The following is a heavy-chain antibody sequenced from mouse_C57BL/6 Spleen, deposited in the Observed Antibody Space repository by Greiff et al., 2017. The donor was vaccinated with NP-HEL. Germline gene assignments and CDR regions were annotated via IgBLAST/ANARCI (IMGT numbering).Heavy chain of an antibody. CDR3: ARATGYYGNRGDY. J-gene: IGHJ2*01. CDR2: IYPGDGDT. Sequence: QVQLKESGPELVKPGASVKISCTASGYAFSSSWMNWVKQRPGKGLEWIGRIYPGDGDTNYNGKFKGKATLTADKSSSTAYMQLSSLTSEDSAVYFCARATGYYGNRGDYWGQGTTLTVSS. D-gene: IGHD1-1*01. CDR1: GYAFSSSW. V-gene: IGHV1-82*01.